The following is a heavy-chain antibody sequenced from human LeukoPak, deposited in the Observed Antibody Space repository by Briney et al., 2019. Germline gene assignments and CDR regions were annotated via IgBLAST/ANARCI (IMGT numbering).Heavy chain of an antibody. CDR1: GFTFSSYS. Sequence: PGGSLRLSCAASGFTFSSYSMNWVRQAPGKGLEWVSYISSSSSTIYYADSVKGRFTISRDNAKNSLYLQMNSLKTEDTGLYYCSTDSLVQNYWGQGTLVTVSS. CDR3: STDSLVQNY. D-gene: IGHD2-8*02. V-gene: IGHV3-48*04. J-gene: IGHJ4*01. CDR2: ISSSSSTI.